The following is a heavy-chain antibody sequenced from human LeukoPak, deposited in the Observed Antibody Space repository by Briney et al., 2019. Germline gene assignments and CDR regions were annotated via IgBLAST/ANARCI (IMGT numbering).Heavy chain of an antibody. CDR2: ISSSSSYI. Sequence: PGGSLRLSCAASGFTFSSYSMNWVRQAPGKGLEWVSSISSSSSYIYYADSVKGRFTISRDNAKNSLYLQMNSLRAEDTAVYYCARALGEPIYAGDYYYMDVWGKGTTVTVSS. CDR1: GFTFSSYS. CDR3: ARALGEPIYAGDYYYMDV. V-gene: IGHV3-21*01. D-gene: IGHD3-10*01. J-gene: IGHJ6*03.